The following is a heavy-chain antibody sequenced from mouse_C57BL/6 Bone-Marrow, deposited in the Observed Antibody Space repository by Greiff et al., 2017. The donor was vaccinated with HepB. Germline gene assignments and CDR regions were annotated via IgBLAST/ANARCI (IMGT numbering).Heavy chain of an antibody. D-gene: IGHD1-1*01. CDR2: IHPSDSDT. Sequence: VQLQQPGAELVKPGASVKVSCKASGYTFTSYWMHWVKQRPGQGLEWIGRIHPSDSDTNYNQKFKCKATLTVDKSSSTAYMQLSILTSEDSAVYDCAITGYYGSSYWYFDVWGTGTTVTVSS. CDR1: GYTFTSYW. V-gene: IGHV1-74*01. J-gene: IGHJ1*03. CDR3: AITGYYGSSYWYFDV.